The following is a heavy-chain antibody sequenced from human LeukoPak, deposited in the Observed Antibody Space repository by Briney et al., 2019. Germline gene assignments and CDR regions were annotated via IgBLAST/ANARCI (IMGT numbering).Heavy chain of an antibody. V-gene: IGHV4-39*07. D-gene: IGHD1-26*01. Sequence: SKTLSLTCTVSGGSISSSSYYWGWIRQPPGKGLEWIGSIYYSGSTYYNPSLKSRVTISVDTSKNQFSLKLSSVTAADTAVYYCARGSTVTRGAVDYWGQGTLVTVSS. CDR2: IYYSGST. CDR1: GGSISSSSYY. J-gene: IGHJ4*02. CDR3: ARGSTVTRGAVDY.